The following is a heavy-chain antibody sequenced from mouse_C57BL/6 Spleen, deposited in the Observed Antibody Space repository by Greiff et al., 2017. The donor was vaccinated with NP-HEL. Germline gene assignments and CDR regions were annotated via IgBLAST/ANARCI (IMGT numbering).Heavy chain of an antibody. Sequence: VQLQQSGPGLVQPSQSLSITCTVSGFSLTSYGVHWVRHSPGKGLEWLGVIWSGGSTDYNAAFISRLSISKDNSKSQVFFKMNSLQADDTAIYYCARMDYGGDSWFAYWGQGTLVTVSA. J-gene: IGHJ3*01. CDR2: IWSGGST. D-gene: IGHD2-4*01. CDR3: ARMDYGGDSWFAY. V-gene: IGHV2-2*01. CDR1: GFSLTSYG.